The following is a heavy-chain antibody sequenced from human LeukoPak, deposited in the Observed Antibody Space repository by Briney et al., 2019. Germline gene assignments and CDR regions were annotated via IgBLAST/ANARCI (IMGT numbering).Heavy chain of an antibody. CDR1: GFTFSSYG. Sequence: GGSLRLSCAASGFTFSSYGMHWVRQAPGKGLEWVAVIWYDGSNKYYADSVKGRFTISRDNSKNTLYLQMNSLRAEDTAVYYCASQWGYYGSGSYRFDYCGQGTLVTVSS. CDR3: ASQWGYYGSGSYRFDY. J-gene: IGHJ4*02. CDR2: IWYDGSNK. D-gene: IGHD3-10*01. V-gene: IGHV3-33*01.